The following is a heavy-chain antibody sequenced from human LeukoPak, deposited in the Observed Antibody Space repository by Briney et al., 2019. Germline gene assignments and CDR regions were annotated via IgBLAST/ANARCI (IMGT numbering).Heavy chain of an antibody. CDR1: GFTFSSYA. D-gene: IGHD3-22*01. J-gene: IGHJ4*02. V-gene: IGHV3-23*01. CDR3: ASLPSYYYSSGYLRGRFDY. CDR2: ISGSGGTT. Sequence: TGGSLRLSCAGSGFTFSSYAMSWVRQAPGKGLEWVSAISGSGGTTYYADSVKGRFTISRDNSKNTLYLQVNSLRAEDTAVYYCASLPSYYYSSGYLRGRFDYWGQGTLVTVSS.